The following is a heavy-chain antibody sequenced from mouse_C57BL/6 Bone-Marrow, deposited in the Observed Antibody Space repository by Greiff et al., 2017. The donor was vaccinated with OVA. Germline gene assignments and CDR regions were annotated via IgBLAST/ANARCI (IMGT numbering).Heavy chain of an antibody. CDR1: GYSITSGYY. D-gene: IGHD3-2*02. CDR2: ISYDGSN. V-gene: IGHV3-6*01. CDR3: ARGQATFAY. Sequence: EVKVEESGPGLVKPSQSLSLTCSVTGYSITSGYYWNWIRQFPGNKLEWMGYISYDGSNNYNPSLKNRISITRDTSKNQLFLKLNSVTTEDTATYYCARGQATFAYWGQGTLVTVSA. J-gene: IGHJ3*01.